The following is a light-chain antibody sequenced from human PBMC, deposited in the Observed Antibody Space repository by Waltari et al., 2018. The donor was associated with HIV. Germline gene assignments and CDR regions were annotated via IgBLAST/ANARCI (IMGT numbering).Light chain of an antibody. CDR2: GNT. J-gene: IGLJ3*02. V-gene: IGLV1-40*01. CDR3: QSYDNSLSGHWG. CDR1: SSNIGAGYD. Sequence: QSVLTQPPSLSGAPGQRVTISCTGSSSNIGAGYDVHWYQQLPGTAPKLLIYGNTNRPSGVPDRFSASKSGTSASLAITGLQAGDEGTYYCQSYDNSLSGHWGFGGGTKLTVL.